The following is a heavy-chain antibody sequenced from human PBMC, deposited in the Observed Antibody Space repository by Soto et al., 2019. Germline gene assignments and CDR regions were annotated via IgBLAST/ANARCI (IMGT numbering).Heavy chain of an antibody. J-gene: IGHJ5*02. Sequence: ASVKVSCKASGGTFSSYAISWVRQAPGQGLEWMGGIIPIFGTANYAQKFQGRVTITADESTSTAYMELSSLRSEDTAVYYCARGCTNGVCYRSYNWFDPWGQGTLVTVS. CDR1: GGTFSSYA. CDR3: ARGCTNGVCYRSYNWFDP. CDR2: IIPIFGTA. V-gene: IGHV1-69*13. D-gene: IGHD2-8*01.